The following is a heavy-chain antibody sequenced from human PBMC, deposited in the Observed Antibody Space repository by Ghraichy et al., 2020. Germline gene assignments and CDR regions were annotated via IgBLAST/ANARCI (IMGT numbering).Heavy chain of an antibody. V-gene: IGHV4-34*01. Sequence: SETLSLTCAVYGGSFSGYYWSWIRQPPGKGLEWIGEINHSGSTNYNPSLKSRVTISVDTSKNQFSLKLSSVTAADTAVYYCARVAVAVAGTEKGWFDPWGQGTLVTVSS. D-gene: IGHD6-19*01. CDR2: INHSGST. J-gene: IGHJ5*02. CDR3: ARVAVAVAGTEKGWFDP. CDR1: GGSFSGYY.